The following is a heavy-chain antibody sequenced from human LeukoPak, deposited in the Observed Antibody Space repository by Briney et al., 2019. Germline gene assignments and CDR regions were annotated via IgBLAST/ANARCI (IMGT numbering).Heavy chain of an antibody. V-gene: IGHV3-23*01. J-gene: IGHJ5*02. CDR1: GFTFSSYA. CDR2: IGGSGAPT. CDR3: AKDRYCSANSCYAGQFDP. D-gene: IGHD2-2*01. Sequence: GGSLRLSCSASGFTFSSYAMSWVRQAPGKGLEWVSAIGGSGAPTYYADSVKGRFTIPRDNTKNTVHLQMDSLRVEDTAVYHCAKDRYCSANSCYAGQFDPWGQGTLVTVSS.